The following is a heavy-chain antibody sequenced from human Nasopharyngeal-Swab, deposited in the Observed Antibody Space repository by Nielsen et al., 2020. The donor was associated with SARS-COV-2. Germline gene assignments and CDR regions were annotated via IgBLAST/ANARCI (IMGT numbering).Heavy chain of an antibody. CDR3: AREFLSSGYCSGGSGYYFDY. V-gene: IGHV4-61*02. Sequence: SETLSLTCTVSGGSISSGSYYWSWIRQPAGKGLEWIGRIYTSGSTNYNPSLKSRVTISVDTSKNQFSLKLSSVTAADTAVYYCAREFLSSGYCSGGSGYYFDYWGQGTLVTVSS. J-gene: IGHJ4*02. CDR1: GGSISSGSYY. D-gene: IGHD2-15*01. CDR2: IYTSGST.